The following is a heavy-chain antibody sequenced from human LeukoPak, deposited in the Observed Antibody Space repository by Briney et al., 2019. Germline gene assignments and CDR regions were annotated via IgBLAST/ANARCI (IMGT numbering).Heavy chain of an antibody. Sequence: GGSLRLSCAASGFTFSSYWMSWVRQAPGKGLEWVANIKQDGSEKYYVDSVKGRFTISRDNAKNSLYLQMNSLRAEDTAVYYCASPYGSGPYHYYGMDVWGQGTTVTVSS. J-gene: IGHJ6*02. V-gene: IGHV3-7*01. D-gene: IGHD3-10*01. CDR2: IKQDGSEK. CDR1: GFTFSSYW. CDR3: ASPYGSGPYHYYGMDV.